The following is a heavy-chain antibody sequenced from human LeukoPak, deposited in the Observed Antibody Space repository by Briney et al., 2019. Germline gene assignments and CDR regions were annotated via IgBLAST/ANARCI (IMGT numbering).Heavy chain of an antibody. J-gene: IGHJ4*02. V-gene: IGHV1-69*13. CDR2: IIPIFGTA. D-gene: IGHD3-22*01. Sequence: SVKVSCKASGGTFSSYAISWVRQAPGQGLEWMGGIIPIFGTANYAQKFQGRVTITADESTSTAYMELSSLRSEDTAVYYCASPSTYSSGYYHFDYWGQGTLITVSS. CDR3: ASPSTYSSGYYHFDY. CDR1: GGTFSSYA.